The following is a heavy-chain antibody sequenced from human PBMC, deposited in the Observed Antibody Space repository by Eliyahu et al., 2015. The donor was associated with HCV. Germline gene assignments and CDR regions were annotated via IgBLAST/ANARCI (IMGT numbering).Heavy chain of an antibody. CDR3: ARVGQLHLGELSVGYYYYYAMDV. V-gene: IGHV4-61*02. CDR2: VDRSGNT. CDR1: GGSLSSGSYX. J-gene: IGHJ6*02. D-gene: IGHD3-16*02. Sequence: QVQLQESGPGLVKPSQTLSLTCTVSGGSLSSGSYXWSWLRQPAGKGLEWIGRVDRSGNTNYNPSXKSRVTISVDTSKNQFSLKLSSVTAADTAVYYCARVGQLHLGELSVGYYYYYAMDVWGQGTTVTVSS.